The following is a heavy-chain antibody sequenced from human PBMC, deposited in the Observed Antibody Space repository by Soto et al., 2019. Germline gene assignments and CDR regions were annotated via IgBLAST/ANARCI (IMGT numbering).Heavy chain of an antibody. CDR2: ISSSSSTI. Sequence: GGSLRLSCAASGFTFSSYSMNWVRQAPGKGLEWVSYISSSSSTIYYADSVKGRFTISRDNAKNSLYLQMNSLRAEDTAVYYCARDARHPGDIVVVPAVKAYYFDYWGQGTLVTVSS. J-gene: IGHJ4*02. V-gene: IGHV3-48*01. D-gene: IGHD2-2*01. CDR1: GFTFSSYS. CDR3: ARDARHPGDIVVVPAVKAYYFDY.